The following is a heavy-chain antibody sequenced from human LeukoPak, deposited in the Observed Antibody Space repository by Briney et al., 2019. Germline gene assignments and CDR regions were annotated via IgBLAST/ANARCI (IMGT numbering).Heavy chain of an antibody. CDR2: IYPGDSDT. Sequence: HGESLKISCKGSGYSFTSYWIGWVRQMPGKGLEWMGIIYPGDSDTRYSPSFQGQVTISADKSISTAYLQWSSLKASDTAMYYCARLEMATMDAFDTWGQGTMVTVSS. V-gene: IGHV5-51*01. J-gene: IGHJ3*02. CDR3: ARLEMATMDAFDT. CDR1: GYSFTSYW. D-gene: IGHD5-24*01.